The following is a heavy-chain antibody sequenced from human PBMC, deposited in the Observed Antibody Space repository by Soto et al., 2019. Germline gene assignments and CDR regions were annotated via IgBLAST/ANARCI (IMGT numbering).Heavy chain of an antibody. J-gene: IGHJ6*02. Sequence: ASVKVSCKASGYTFTSYDINWVRQATGQGLEWMGWMNPNSGNTGYAQKFQGRVTMTRNTSISTAYMELSSLRSEDTAVYYCARGWGTVTTNYYHGMDVWGQGTTVTVSS. D-gene: IGHD4-17*01. CDR2: MNPNSGNT. CDR1: GYTFTSYD. V-gene: IGHV1-8*01. CDR3: ARGWGTVTTNYYHGMDV.